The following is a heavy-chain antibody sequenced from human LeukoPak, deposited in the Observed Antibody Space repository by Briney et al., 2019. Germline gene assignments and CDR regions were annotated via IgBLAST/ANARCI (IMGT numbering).Heavy chain of an antibody. CDR1: GGFFSGYY. J-gene: IGHJ4*02. V-gene: IGHV4-34*01. Sequence: SETLSLTCAVYGGFFSGYYWSWIRQPPGKGLEWIGEINHSGSTNYNPSLKSRVTISVDTSKNQFSLKLSSVTAADTAVYYCARGGGYYYDSTPYWGQGTLVTVSS. D-gene: IGHD3-22*01. CDR2: INHSGST. CDR3: ARGGGYYYDSTPY.